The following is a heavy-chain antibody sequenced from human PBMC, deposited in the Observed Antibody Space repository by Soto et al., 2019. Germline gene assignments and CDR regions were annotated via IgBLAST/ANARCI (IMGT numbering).Heavy chain of an antibody. CDR2: ISHIRGT. Sequence: PSETLSLTCTVSGGSINNDDWWSWVRQAPGKGLEWIGEISHIRGTNYSPFLKSRASISIDKSRNQFSLTVTSVTAADTAVYYCARDPNITPMVRGPRGGFDPWGQGTLVTVSS. V-gene: IGHV4-4*02. J-gene: IGHJ5*02. CDR3: ARDPNITPMVRGPRGGFDP. CDR1: GGSINNDDW. D-gene: IGHD3-10*01.